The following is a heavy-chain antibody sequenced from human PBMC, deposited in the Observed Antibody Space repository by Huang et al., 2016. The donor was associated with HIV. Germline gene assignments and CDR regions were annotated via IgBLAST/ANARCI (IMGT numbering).Heavy chain of an antibody. D-gene: IGHD1-20*01. CDR2: ISSSDSTI. CDR3: ARDLPGGITGVTVGLDY. Sequence: EVQLVESGGGVVQPGGSLRLCCVASGLTFYTYSMNWVRQAPGKGLDGRSDISSSDSTIYYADSVKGRFTISRDNAKNSLYLQMNSLRAEDTAVYYCARDLPGGITGVTVGLDYWGQGTLVSVSS. CDR1: GLTFYTYS. V-gene: IGHV3-48*01. J-gene: IGHJ4*02.